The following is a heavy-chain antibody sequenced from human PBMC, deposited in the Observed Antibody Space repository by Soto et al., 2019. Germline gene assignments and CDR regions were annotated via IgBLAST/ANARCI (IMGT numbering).Heavy chain of an antibody. D-gene: IGHD2-15*01. CDR2: INPNSGGT. CDR1: GYTFTGYY. CDR3: ASLLPALHDYSTRYYGMDV. J-gene: IGHJ6*02. Sequence: ASVKVSCKASGYTFTGYYMHWVRQAPGQGLEWMGWINPNSGGTNYAQKFQGRVTMTRDTSISTAYMELSRLRSDDTAVYYCASLLPALHDYSTRYYGMDVWGQGTTVTVSS. V-gene: IGHV1-2*02.